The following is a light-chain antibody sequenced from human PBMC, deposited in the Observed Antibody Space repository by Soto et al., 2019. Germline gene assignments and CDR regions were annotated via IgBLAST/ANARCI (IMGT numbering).Light chain of an antibody. Sequence: EIVLTQSPGTLSLSPGERATLSCRASQSVSSSYLAWYQQKPGQAPRLLIYGASTRATGIPARFSGSGSGKEFTLTISSLQSEDFAVYYCQQYNNWPHVAFGQGTKVDIK. CDR3: QQYNNWPHVA. J-gene: IGKJ1*01. V-gene: IGKV3-15*01. CDR1: QSVSSSY. CDR2: GAS.